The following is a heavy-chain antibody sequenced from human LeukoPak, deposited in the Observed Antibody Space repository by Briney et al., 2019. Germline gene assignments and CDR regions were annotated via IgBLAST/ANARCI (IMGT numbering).Heavy chain of an antibody. CDR3: AELGITMIGGV. J-gene: IGHJ6*04. CDR2: ISSSGSTI. V-gene: IGHV3-48*03. D-gene: IGHD3-10*02. CDR1: GFTFSSYE. Sequence: HAGGSLRLSCAASGFTFSSYEMNWVRQAPGKGLEWVSYISSSGSTIYYADSVKGRFTISRDNAKNSLYLQMNSLRAEDTAVYYCAELGITMIGGVWGKGTTVTISS.